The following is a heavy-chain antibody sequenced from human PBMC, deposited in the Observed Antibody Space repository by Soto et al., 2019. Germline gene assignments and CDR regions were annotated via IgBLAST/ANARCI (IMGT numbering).Heavy chain of an antibody. Sequence: HPGGSLRLSCAASGFTFSSYAMSWVRQAPGKGLEWVSAISGSGGSTYYADSVKGRFTISRDNSKNTLYLQMNSLRAEDTAVYYCAKEGGSYSYYSGMDVWAQGTTVPVSS. D-gene: IGHD1-26*01. CDR2: ISGSGGST. CDR1: GFTFSSYA. V-gene: IGHV3-23*01. J-gene: IGHJ6*02. CDR3: AKEGGSYSYYSGMDV.